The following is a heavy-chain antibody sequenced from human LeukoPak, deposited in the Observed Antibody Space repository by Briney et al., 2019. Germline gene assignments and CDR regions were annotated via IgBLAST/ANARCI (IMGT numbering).Heavy chain of an antibody. CDR1: GFTFDDYG. V-gene: IGHV3-20*04. CDR2: INWNGGST. J-gene: IGHJ3*02. Sequence: PGGSLRLSCAASGFTFDDYGMSWVRQAPGKGLEWVSGINWNGGSTGYADSVKGRFTISRDNAKNSLYLQMNSLRAEDTALYCCARRSGSYFTDAFDIWGQGTMVTVSS. D-gene: IGHD1-26*01. CDR3: ARRSGSYFTDAFDI.